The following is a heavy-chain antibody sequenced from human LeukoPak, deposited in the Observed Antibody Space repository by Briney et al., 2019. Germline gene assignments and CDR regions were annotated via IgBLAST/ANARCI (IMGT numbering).Heavy chain of an antibody. J-gene: IGHJ6*03. CDR1: GGSISSSSYY. Sequence: SETLSLTCTVAGGSISSSSYYWGWIRQPPGKGLEWIGSIYFSGSTYYSPSLKSRVTISIDTSKNQFSLNLNSVTAADAAVYYCARQDYYYYIDVWGKGTTVTVSS. CDR2: IYFSGST. V-gene: IGHV4-39*01. CDR3: ARQDYYYYIDV.